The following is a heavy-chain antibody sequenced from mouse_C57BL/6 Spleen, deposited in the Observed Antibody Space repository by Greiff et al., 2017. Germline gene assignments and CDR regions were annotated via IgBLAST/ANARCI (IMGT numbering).Heavy chain of an antibody. CDR3: ARLGYDSFAY. V-gene: IGHV1-85*01. CDR1: GYTFTSYD. J-gene: IGHJ3*01. D-gene: IGHD2-3*01. Sequence: QVQLKQSGPELVKPGPSVTLSCKASGYTFTSYDINWLKQRPGQGLEWIGWIFPRACSTKYNEKFKGKATLTVDSSSSTAYMELHSLTSEDAAVYFCARLGYDSFAYWGQGTLVTVSA. CDR2: IFPRACST.